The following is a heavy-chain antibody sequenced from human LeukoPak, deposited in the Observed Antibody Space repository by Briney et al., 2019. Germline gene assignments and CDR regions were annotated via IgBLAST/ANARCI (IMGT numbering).Heavy chain of an antibody. J-gene: IGHJ6*02. CDR1: GFTFSSYS. Sequence: RAGGSLRLSCAASGFTFSSYSMNWVRQAPGKGLEWVSYINSSSSTIYYADSVKGRFTISRDNAKNSLYLQMNSLRAEDTAVYYCASLPKWEYYYDSSGLPYYYYGMDVWGQGTTVTVSS. D-gene: IGHD3-22*01. CDR3: ASLPKWEYYYDSSGLPYYYYGMDV. CDR2: INSSSSTI. V-gene: IGHV3-48*04.